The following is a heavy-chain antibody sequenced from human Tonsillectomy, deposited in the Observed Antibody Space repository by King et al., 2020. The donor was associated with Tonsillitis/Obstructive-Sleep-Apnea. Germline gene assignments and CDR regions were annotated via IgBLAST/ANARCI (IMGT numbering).Heavy chain of an antibody. Sequence: VQLVESGGGLVQPGGSLRLSCAASGFTFSSYAISGSGGRTYYADSVKGRFTISRDNSKNTLYLQMNSLRAEDTALYYCAKDRGRDYDFWSVSAFDYWGQGTLVTVSS. CDR1: GFTFSSYA. D-gene: IGHD3-3*01. V-gene: IGHV3-23*04. CDR2: SGSGGRT. CDR3: AKDRGRDYDFWSVSAFDY. J-gene: IGHJ4*02.